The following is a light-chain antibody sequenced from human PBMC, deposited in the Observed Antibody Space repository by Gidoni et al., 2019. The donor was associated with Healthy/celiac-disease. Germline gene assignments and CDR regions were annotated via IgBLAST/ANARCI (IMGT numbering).Light chain of an antibody. CDR3: QQYGSSPT. CDR1: QSVSSSY. CDR2: DAS. Sequence: IALTQSPATLSLYPGERATLSCGASQSVSSSYLAWYQQKPGLAPRLLIYDASSRAPGIPDRFSGSGSGTDFTLTISRLEPEDFAVYYCQQYGSSPTFGQGTKVEIK. J-gene: IGKJ1*01. V-gene: IGKV3D-20*01.